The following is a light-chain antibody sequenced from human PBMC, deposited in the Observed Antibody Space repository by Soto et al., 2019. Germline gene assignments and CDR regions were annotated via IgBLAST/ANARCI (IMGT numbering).Light chain of an antibody. J-gene: IGKJ4*01. CDR3: QQFYAYPLT. V-gene: IGKV1-9*01. Sequence: DIQLTQSPSFLSASVGDRVTISCRASQGISDYLAWYQQKPGKAPKLLIYGASTLQSGAPSRFSGSASGTEFTLTISSLQPEGFATYFCQQFYAYPLTFGGGTKLEIK. CDR2: GAS. CDR1: QGISDY.